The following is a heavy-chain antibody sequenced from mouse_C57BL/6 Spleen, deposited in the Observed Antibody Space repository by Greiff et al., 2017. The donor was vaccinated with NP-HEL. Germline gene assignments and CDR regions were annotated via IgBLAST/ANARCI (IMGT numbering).Heavy chain of an antibody. V-gene: IGHV5-6*01. Sequence: EVKLVESGGDLVKPGGSLKLSCAASGFTFSSYGMSWVRQTPDKRLEWVATISSGGSYTYYPDSVKGRFTISRDNAKNTLYLQMSSLKSEDTAMYYCARHGTTVVARDYFDYWGQGTTLTVSS. CDR3: ARHGTTVVARDYFDY. D-gene: IGHD1-1*01. J-gene: IGHJ2*01. CDR1: GFTFSSYG. CDR2: ISSGGSYT.